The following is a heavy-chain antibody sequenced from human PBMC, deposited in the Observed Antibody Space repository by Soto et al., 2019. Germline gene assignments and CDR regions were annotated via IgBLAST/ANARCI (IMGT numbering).Heavy chain of an antibody. D-gene: IGHD2-2*01. CDR2: IYYSGST. Sequence: SETLSLTCTVSGGSISSGGYYWSWIRQHPGKGLEWIGYIYYSGSTYYNPSLKSRVTISVDTSKNQFSLKLSSVTAADTAVYYCARVVVPALWFDPWGQGTLVTVSS. J-gene: IGHJ5*02. V-gene: IGHV4-31*03. CDR3: ARVVVPALWFDP. CDR1: GGSISSGGYY.